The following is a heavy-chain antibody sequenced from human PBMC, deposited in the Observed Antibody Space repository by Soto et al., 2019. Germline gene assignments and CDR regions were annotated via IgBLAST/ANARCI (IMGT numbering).Heavy chain of an antibody. J-gene: IGHJ5*02. D-gene: IGHD2-21*02. Sequence: PSETLSLTCAVSGGSISSGGYSWSWIRQPPGKGLEWIGYIYHSGSTYYNPSLKSRVTVSVDTSKNQFSLKLRSVTAADTAVYYCAGRLRGDPVLGTFDPWGQGTLVTVSS. V-gene: IGHV4-30-2*01. CDR1: GGSISSGGYS. CDR3: AGRLRGDPVLGTFDP. CDR2: IYHSGST.